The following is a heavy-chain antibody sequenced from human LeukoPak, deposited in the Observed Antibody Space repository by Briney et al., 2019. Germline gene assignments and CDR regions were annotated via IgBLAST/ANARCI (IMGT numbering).Heavy chain of an antibody. V-gene: IGHV1-69*13. CDR1: GGTFSSYA. CDR3: ARVHCSSTSCYDYYGMDV. Sequence: ASVKVSCKASGGTFSSYAISWVRQAPGQGLEWMGGIIPIFGTANYAQKFQGRVTITADESTSTAYMGLSSLRSEDTAVYYCARVHCSSTSCYDYYGMDVWGQGTTVTVSS. D-gene: IGHD2-2*01. CDR2: IIPIFGTA. J-gene: IGHJ6*02.